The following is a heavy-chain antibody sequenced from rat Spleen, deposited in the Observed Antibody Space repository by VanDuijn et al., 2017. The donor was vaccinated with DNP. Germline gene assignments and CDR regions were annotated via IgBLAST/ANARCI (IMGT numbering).Heavy chain of an antibody. J-gene: IGHJ2*01. CDR3: TRRDSSLLLHGFFDY. CDR1: GFTFSNYD. CDR2: ISPSGGGT. V-gene: IGHV5-25*01. D-gene: IGHD1-1*01. Sequence: EVQLVESGGGLVQPGRSLKLSCAASGFTFSNYDMAWVRQAPTKGLEWVTSISPSGGGTYYRHSVKGRFTISRDNARSILYLQMDSLGSEDTATYYCTRRDSSLLLHGFFDYWGQGVMVTVSS.